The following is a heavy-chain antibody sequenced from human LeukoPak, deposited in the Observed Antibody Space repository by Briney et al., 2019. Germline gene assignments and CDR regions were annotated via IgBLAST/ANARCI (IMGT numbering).Heavy chain of an antibody. V-gene: IGHV1-8*03. Sequence: GSVKVSRKGSWYTLHSYGFNLGRPAPGTGVWGVGWMNHNIGRTGYAQNFQGRITITRNTSISTAYMELSSLRSEDTAVYYCTRETSSRYFDYWGQGTLVTVSS. J-gene: IGHJ4*02. CDR2: MNHNIGRT. CDR3: TRETSSRYFDY. CDR1: WYTLHSYG.